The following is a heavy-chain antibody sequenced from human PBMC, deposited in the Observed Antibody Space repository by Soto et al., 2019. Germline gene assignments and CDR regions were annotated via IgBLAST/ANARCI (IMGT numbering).Heavy chain of an antibody. J-gene: IGHJ4*02. CDR3: ARVGSTGSIAAAADY. CDR1: GGTFSSYA. V-gene: IGHV1-69*06. D-gene: IGHD6-13*01. CDR2: IIPIFGTA. Sequence: SVKVSCKASGGTFSSYAISWVRQAPGQGLEWMGGIIPIFGTANYAQKFQGRVTITADKSTGTAYMELSSLRSEDTAVYYCARVGSTGSIAAAADYWGQGTLVTVSS.